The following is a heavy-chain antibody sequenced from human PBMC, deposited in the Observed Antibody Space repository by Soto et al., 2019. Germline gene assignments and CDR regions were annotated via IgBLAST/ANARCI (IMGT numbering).Heavy chain of an antibody. D-gene: IGHD2-21*01. V-gene: IGHV1-69*02. CDR2: IIPMLGIA. Sequence: QVQLVQSGAEVKKPGYAVTVSCKGSGGTFSTYSMFWERQAPGQGLEWMGRIIPMLGIANYAQKFQGRVTITADKSTGTAYMELSSLRSEDTALYYCTIGSWSGEVFDIWGQGTMVTVSS. CDR1: GGTFSTYS. CDR3: TIGSWSGEVFDI. J-gene: IGHJ3*02.